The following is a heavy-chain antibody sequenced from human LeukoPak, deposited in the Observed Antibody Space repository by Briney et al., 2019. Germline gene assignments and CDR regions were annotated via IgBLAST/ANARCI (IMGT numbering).Heavy chain of an antibody. D-gene: IGHD3-10*01. CDR2: INPSGGST. CDR3: ARESDGSGSYYKKTLLFDY. Sequence: ASVKVSCKASGYTFTSYYMHWVRQAPGQGLEWMGMINPSGGSTSYAQKFQGRVTMTRDTSTSTVYMELSSLRSEDTAVYYCARESDGSGSYYKKTLLFDYWGQGTLVTVSS. CDR1: GYTFTSYY. V-gene: IGHV1-46*01. J-gene: IGHJ4*02.